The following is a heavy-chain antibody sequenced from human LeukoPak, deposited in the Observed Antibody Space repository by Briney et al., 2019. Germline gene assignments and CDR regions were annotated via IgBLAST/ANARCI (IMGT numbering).Heavy chain of an antibody. CDR3: AKVPKTSSNYYFDF. V-gene: IGHV3-23*01. CDR2: ITGIDGDT. J-gene: IGHJ4*02. Sequence: PGGSLRLSCAASGLTFSNYAMTWVRQPPGKGLEWVSTITGIDGDTFYADSAKGRFTIPRDNSKNTLYVLMDSLRAEDTAVYYCAKVPKTSSNYYFDFWGQGTLVTVSS. D-gene: IGHD5-24*01. CDR1: GLTFSNYA.